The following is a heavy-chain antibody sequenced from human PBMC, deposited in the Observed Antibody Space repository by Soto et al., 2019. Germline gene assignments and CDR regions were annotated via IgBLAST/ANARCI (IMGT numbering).Heavy chain of an antibody. CDR2: ISADGSTT. V-gene: IGHV3-74*03. Sequence: GGSLRLSCVASGFTFSSYWLHWVRPVPGEGPVWVSRISADGSTTTYADSVKGRFTISRDNAKNTLDLQMNSLRVEDTAVYYCARGVATPMPFYFYYMDVWGKGTTVTVSS. J-gene: IGHJ6*03. CDR3: ARGVATPMPFYFYYMDV. D-gene: IGHD2-2*01. CDR1: GFTFSSYW.